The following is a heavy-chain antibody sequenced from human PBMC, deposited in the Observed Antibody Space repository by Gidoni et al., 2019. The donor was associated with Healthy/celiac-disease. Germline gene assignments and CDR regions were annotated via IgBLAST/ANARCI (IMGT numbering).Heavy chain of an antibody. CDR2: IWYDGSNK. D-gene: IGHD1-26*01. Sequence: QVQLVESGGGVVQPGRSLRLSCSASGFTFSSYGMHWVRQAPGKGLEWVAVIWYDGSNKYYADSVKGRFTISRDNSKNTLYLQMNSLRAEDTAVYYCARDRYSGSVLGLDYWGQGTLVTVSS. CDR1: GFTFSSYG. J-gene: IGHJ4*02. CDR3: ARDRYSGSVLGLDY. V-gene: IGHV3-33*01.